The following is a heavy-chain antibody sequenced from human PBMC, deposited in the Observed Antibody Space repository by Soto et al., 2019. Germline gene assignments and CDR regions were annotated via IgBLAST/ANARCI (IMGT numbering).Heavy chain of an antibody. Sequence: EVHLVESGGGWIQPGRSLRLSCAASGFTFDDYAMHWVRQAPGKGLEWVSGLSWNSGSIAYADSVKGRFTISRDNAKNSLYLQMNSLRVEDTAIYYCAKDIGPAAIRAYYYGMDVWGQGTTVTVSS. D-gene: IGHD2-2*02. V-gene: IGHV3-9*01. CDR1: GFTFDDYA. J-gene: IGHJ6*02. CDR3: AKDIGPAAIRAYYYGMDV. CDR2: LSWNSGSI.